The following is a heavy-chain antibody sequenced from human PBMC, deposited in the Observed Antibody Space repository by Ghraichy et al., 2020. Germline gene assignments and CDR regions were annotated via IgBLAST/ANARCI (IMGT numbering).Heavy chain of an antibody. CDR1: GFTFSSYW. J-gene: IGHJ4*02. CDR3: ARDRGRYCSGGSCPFDY. Sequence: ETLSLTCAASGFTFSSYWMSWVRQAPGKGLEWVANIKQDGSEKYYVDSVKGRFTISRDNAKNSLYLQMNSLRAEDTAVYYCARDRGRYCSGGSCPFDYWGQGTLVTVSS. D-gene: IGHD2-15*01. CDR2: IKQDGSEK. V-gene: IGHV3-7*03.